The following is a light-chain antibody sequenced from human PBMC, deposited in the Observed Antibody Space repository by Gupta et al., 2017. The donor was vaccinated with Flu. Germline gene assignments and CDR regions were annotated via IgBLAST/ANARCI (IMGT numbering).Light chain of an antibody. J-gene: IGKJ5*01. V-gene: IGKV1-5*03. CDR3: QQYINYFIT. Sequence: PSTLSASVGDRVTITCRASQSVSSWLAWYQLKPRKAPKLLIYKASTLETGVPSTFSGSGSGTEFTLTISSLQPDDSATYYCQQYINYFITFGQGTRLDIK. CDR2: KAS. CDR1: QSVSSW.